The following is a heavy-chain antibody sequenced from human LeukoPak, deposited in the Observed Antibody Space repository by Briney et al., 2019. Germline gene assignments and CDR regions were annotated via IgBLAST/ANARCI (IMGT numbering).Heavy chain of an antibody. CDR1: GFTFSSYW. CDR3: ARDGWTTVLYMDV. Sequence: PGGSLRLSCAASGFTFSSYWMSWVRQAPGKGLEWVANIKQDGSEKYYVDSVKGRFTISRDNAKNSLYLQMNSLRAEDTAVYYCARDGWTTVLYMDVWGKGTTVTVSS. CDR2: IKQDGSEK. D-gene: IGHD4-17*01. J-gene: IGHJ6*03. V-gene: IGHV3-7*01.